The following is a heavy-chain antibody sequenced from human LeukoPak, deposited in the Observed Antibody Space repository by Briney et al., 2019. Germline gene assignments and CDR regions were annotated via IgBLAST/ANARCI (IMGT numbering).Heavy chain of an antibody. J-gene: IGHJ4*02. Sequence: PSETLSLTCGVYGVASSGNYWSWIRQSPGRGLEWIGEINHSGSTNYNPSLKSRVIISIDTSKNQFSLKLSSVTAADTAVYYCARDQGPYYGSGSDYWGQGTLVTVSS. CDR2: INHSGST. CDR1: GVASSGNY. CDR3: ARDQGPYYGSGSDY. D-gene: IGHD3-10*01. V-gene: IGHV4-34*01.